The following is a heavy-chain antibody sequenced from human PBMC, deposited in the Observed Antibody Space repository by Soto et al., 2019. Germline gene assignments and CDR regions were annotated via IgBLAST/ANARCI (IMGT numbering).Heavy chain of an antibody. CDR1: GFTFSSYA. J-gene: IGHJ4*02. Sequence: GGSLRLSCAASGFTFSSYAMHWVHQAPGEGLEWVAVISYDGSNKYYADSVKGRFTISRDNSKNTLYLQMNSLRAEDTAVYYCAREGFNWNYAFDYWGQGTLVTVSS. CDR2: ISYDGSNK. CDR3: AREGFNWNYAFDY. D-gene: IGHD1-7*01. V-gene: IGHV3-30-3*01.